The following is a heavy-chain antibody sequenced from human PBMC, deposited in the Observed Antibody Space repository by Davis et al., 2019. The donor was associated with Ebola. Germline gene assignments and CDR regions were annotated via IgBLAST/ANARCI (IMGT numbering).Heavy chain of an antibody. CDR1: GYTFSSYG. CDR2: ISAYNGNT. D-gene: IGHD3-22*01. V-gene: IGHV1-18*01. CDR3: ARDNGYYYAGFYGMDV. Sequence: ASVKVSCKASGYTFSSYGFSWVRQAPGQGLEWMGWISAYNGNTHYAQKVQGRVTMTTDTSTSTAYMELRSLRSDDTALYYCARDNGYYYAGFYGMDVWGQGTTVTVSS. J-gene: IGHJ6*02.